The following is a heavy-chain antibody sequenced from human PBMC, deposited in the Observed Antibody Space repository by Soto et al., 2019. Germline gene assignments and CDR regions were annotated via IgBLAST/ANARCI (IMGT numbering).Heavy chain of an antibody. D-gene: IGHD3-10*02. J-gene: IGHJ4*02. Sequence: QVQLVQSGAEVKKPGASVKVSCKASGYTFTSYGISWVRQAPGQGLEWMGWISAYNGNTNYAQKLQGRVTMTTDTATSTAYMELRSLRSDDTAVYYCATSLRITMLQWADFDYWGQGTLVTVSS. CDR2: ISAYNGNT. V-gene: IGHV1-18*01. CDR1: GYTFTSYG. CDR3: ATSLRITMLQWADFDY.